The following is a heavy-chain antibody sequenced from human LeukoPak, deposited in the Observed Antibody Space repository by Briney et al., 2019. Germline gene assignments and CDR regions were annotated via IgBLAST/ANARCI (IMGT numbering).Heavy chain of an antibody. CDR3: ARARVVGATRGRDAFDI. D-gene: IGHD1-26*01. Sequence: VASVKVSCKASGYTFTGYYMHWVRQAPGQGLEWMGWINPNSGGTNYAQKFQGRVTMTRDTSISTAYMELSRLRSDDTAVYYCARARVVGATRGRDAFDIWGQGTMVTVSS. CDR2: INPNSGGT. V-gene: IGHV1-2*02. J-gene: IGHJ3*02. CDR1: GYTFTGYY.